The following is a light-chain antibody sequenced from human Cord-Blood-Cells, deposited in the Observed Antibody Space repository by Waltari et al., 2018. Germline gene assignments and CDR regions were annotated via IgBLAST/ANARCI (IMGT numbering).Light chain of an antibody. V-gene: IGLV2-23*01. CDR1: SSDVGSYNL. Sequence: QSALTQPASVSWSPGQSITLSRTGTSSDVGSYNLVSWYQQHPGKAPKLIIYEGSNRPSGVSNRFSGSKSGNTASLTISGLQAEDEADYYCCSYAGSSTLVFGGGTKLTVL. CDR2: EGS. J-gene: IGLJ2*01. CDR3: CSYAGSSTLV.